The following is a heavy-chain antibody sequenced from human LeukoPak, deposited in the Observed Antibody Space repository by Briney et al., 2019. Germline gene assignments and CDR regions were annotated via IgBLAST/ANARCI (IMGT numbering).Heavy chain of an antibody. CDR2: FDPEDGER. D-gene: IGHD3-22*01. CDR3: ATISNLYDSSGLFDY. CDR1: GYTLTELS. J-gene: IGHJ4*02. Sequence: ASVKVSCTVSGYTLTELSMHWVRQAPGKRGEGLGGFDPEDGERIYPQKFQGRVTMTEDTSTDTAYMELSSLRSEDTAVYYCATISNLYDSSGLFDYCGQGTLVTVSS. V-gene: IGHV1-24*01.